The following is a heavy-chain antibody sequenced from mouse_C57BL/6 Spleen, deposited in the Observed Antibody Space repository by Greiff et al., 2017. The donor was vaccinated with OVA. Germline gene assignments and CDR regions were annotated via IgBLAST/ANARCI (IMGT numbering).Heavy chain of an antibody. CDR2: INPNNGGT. Sequence: EVQGVESGPELVKPGASVKMSCKASGYTFTDYNMHWVKQSHGKSLEWIGYINPNNGGTSYNQKFKGKATLTVNKSSSTAYMELRSLTSEDSAVYYCARSPDYYGSSSDAMDYWGQGTSVTVSS. CDR3: ARSPDYYGSSSDAMDY. CDR1: GYTFTDYN. D-gene: IGHD1-1*01. V-gene: IGHV1-22*01. J-gene: IGHJ4*01.